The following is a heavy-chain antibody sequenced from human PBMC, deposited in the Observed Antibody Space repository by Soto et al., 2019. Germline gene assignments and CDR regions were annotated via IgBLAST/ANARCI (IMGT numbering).Heavy chain of an antibody. D-gene: IGHD3-22*01. CDR3: AGDPDSHYNDSHASSYP. J-gene: IGHJ5*02. CDR1: GGTFSTYT. V-gene: IGHV1-69*08. CDR2: IIPIIGII. Sequence: QVQLVQSGAEVKKPGSSVKVSCKASGGTFSTYTITWVRQAPGQGLEWMGRIIPIIGIINYAQKFQGRVTITADKFTGTAYMELTILRSDDTAVYYCAGDPDSHYNDSHASSYPWGQGTLVTVSS.